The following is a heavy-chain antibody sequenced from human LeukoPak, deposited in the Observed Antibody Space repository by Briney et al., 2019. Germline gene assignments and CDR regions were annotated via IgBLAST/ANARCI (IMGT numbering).Heavy chain of an antibody. D-gene: IGHD1-26*01. Sequence: PGESLKLSCAASGFTFSGSAIYWVRQSSGKGLEWVGQIDKKDKGYATATAYAASVKGRFTISRDDSINTAYLQMKSLKTEDTALYYCTRDSGTYNWFDPWGQGTLVTVSS. CDR2: IDKKDKGYATAT. CDR3: TRDSGTYNWFDP. V-gene: IGHV3-73*01. CDR1: GFTFSGSA. J-gene: IGHJ5*02.